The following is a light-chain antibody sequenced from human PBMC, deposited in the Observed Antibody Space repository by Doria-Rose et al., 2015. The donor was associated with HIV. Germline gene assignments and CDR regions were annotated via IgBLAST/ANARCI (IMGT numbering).Light chain of an antibody. CDR2: LDN. J-gene: IGLJ3*02. CDR1: NIGSKH. Sequence: GGNNIGSKHVHWYQHKPGRAPVLVIYLDNDRPSGIPERFSGSNSGNTATLTISRVEAGDEADYYCQVWDSSRVVLGGGTKLTV. CDR3: QVWDSSRVV. V-gene: IGLV3-21*04.